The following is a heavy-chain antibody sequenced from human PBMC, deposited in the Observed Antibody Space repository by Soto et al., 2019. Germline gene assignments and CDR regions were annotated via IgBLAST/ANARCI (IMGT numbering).Heavy chain of an antibody. CDR3: ARNDLITTGMNAY. D-gene: IGHD1-1*01. J-gene: IGHJ4*02. CDR2: ISAYNGNT. Sequence: QVQLVQSGVEVKKPGASVKVSCKASGYTFTSYGISWVRQAPGQGLEWMGWISAYNGNTDYAQKLQGRVTMTTDTSTSKAYMELRSLRSDYKAVYYCARNDLITTGMNAYCGQGTLVTVAS. CDR1: GYTFTSYG. V-gene: IGHV1-18*01.